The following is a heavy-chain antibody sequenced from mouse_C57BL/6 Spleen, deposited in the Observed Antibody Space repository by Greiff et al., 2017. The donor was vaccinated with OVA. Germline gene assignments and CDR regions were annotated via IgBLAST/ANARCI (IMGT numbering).Heavy chain of an antibody. CDR3: ARASYYSKADV. CDR1: GYSFTGYY. CDR2: INPSTGGT. Sequence: EVQRVESGPELVKPGASVKISCKASGYSFTGYYMNWVKQSPEKSLEWIGEINPSTGGTTYNQKFKAKATLTVDKSSSTAYMQLKSLTSEDAAVYYCARASYYSKADVWGTGTTVTVSS. V-gene: IGHV1-42*01. D-gene: IGHD2-5*01. J-gene: IGHJ1*03.